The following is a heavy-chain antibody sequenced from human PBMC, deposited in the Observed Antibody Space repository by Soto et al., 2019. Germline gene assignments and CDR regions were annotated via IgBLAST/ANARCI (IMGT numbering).Heavy chain of an antibody. CDR1: GYTFTSYY. J-gene: IGHJ4*02. V-gene: IGHV1-46*01. Sequence: ASVKVSCKASGYTFTSYYMHWVRQAPGQGLEWMGIINPSGGSTSYAQKFQGRVTMTRDTSTSTVYMELSSLRSEDTAVYYCARDGDYVWWSYRYPDYWGQGTLVTVSS. D-gene: IGHD3-16*02. CDR2: INPSGGST. CDR3: ARDGDYVWWSYRYPDY.